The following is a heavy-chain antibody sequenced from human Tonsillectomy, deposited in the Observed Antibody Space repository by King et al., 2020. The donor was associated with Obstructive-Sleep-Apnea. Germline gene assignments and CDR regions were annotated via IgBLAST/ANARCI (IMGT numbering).Heavy chain of an antibody. V-gene: IGHV4-31*03. Sequence: VQLQESGPGLVKPSQTLSLTCTVSGGSISSGGYYWSWIRQHPGKGLEWIGYIYYSGSTYYNPSLKSRVTISVDTSKNQFSLKLSSVTAADTAVYYCAGGRYFDWLIDPWGQGTLVTVSS. D-gene: IGHD3-9*01. J-gene: IGHJ5*02. CDR1: GGSISSGGYY. CDR2: IYYSGST. CDR3: AGGRYFDWLIDP.